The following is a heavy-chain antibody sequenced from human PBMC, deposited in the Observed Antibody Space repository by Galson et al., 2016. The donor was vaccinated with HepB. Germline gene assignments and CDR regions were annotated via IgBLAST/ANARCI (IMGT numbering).Heavy chain of an antibody. CDR1: GFTFSSYG. V-gene: IGHV3-21*01. CDR2: IGRSGGNI. J-gene: IGHJ4*02. D-gene: IGHD2-21*02. CDR3: ARGTAVTGGY. Sequence: SLRLSCAASGFTFSSYGMNWVRQAPGKGLEWVSSIGRSGGNIYYADSVKGRFTISRDNANNSVHLQMDSLRAEDTAVYYCARGTAVTGGYWGQGTLVTVSS.